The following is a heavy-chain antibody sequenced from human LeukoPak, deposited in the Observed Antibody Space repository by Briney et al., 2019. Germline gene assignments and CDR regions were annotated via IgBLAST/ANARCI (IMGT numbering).Heavy chain of an antibody. V-gene: IGHV1-46*01. CDR2: INPSGGST. J-gene: IGHJ6*03. CDR3: ARTYYYDSSGYSSHYYNYMDV. CDR1: GYTFTSYY. D-gene: IGHD3-22*01. Sequence: ASVKVSCKAFGYTFTSYYMHWVRQAPGQGLEWMGIINPSGGSTSYAQKFQGRVTMTRDTSTSTVYMELSSLRFEDTAVYYCARTYYYDSSGYSSHYYNYMDVWGKGTTVTISS.